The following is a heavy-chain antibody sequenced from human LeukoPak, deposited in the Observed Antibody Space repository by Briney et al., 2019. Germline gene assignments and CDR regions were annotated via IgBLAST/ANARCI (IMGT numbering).Heavy chain of an antibody. CDR3: ATGLITMVRGVIYKSPNWFDP. J-gene: IGHJ5*02. CDR1: GYTFTSYY. Sequence: GASVKVSCKASGYTFTSYYMHWVRQAPGQGLEWMGIINPSGGSTSYAQKFQGRVTMTRDTSTSTVYMELSSLRSEDTAVYYCATGLITMVRGVIYKSPNWFDPWGQGTLVTVSS. D-gene: IGHD3-10*01. CDR2: INPSGGST. V-gene: IGHV1-46*01.